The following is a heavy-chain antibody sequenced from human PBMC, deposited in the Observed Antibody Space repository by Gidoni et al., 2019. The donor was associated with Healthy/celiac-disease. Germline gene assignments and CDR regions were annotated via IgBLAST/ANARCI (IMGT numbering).Heavy chain of an antibody. CDR3: AKDWAGLDVYYDFWSGVDY. Sequence: EVQLLESGGGLLQPGRSLRLSCPPSGFPLRSPPMSWVRQAPGKGLEWVSAISGSGCSTYYADSVKGRFTISRDNSKNTLYLQMNSLRAEDTAVYYCAKDWAGLDVYYDFWSGVDYWGQGTLVTVSS. D-gene: IGHD3-3*01. CDR2: ISGSGCST. J-gene: IGHJ4*02. CDR1: GFPLRSPP. V-gene: IGHV3-23*01.